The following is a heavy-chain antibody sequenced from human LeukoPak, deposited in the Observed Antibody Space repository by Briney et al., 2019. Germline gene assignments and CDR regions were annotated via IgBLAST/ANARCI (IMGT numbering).Heavy chain of an antibody. J-gene: IGHJ5*02. CDR3: ARVYPGFDP. Sequence: SETLSLTCTVSGGSISSGGYYWSWIRQPPGTGLEWVGEINHSGSTNYNPSLKSRVTISVDTSKNQFSLKLSSVTAADTAVYYCARVYPGFDPWGQGTLVTVSS. D-gene: IGHD2-2*01. CDR2: INHSGST. CDR1: GGSISSGGYY. V-gene: IGHV4-39*07.